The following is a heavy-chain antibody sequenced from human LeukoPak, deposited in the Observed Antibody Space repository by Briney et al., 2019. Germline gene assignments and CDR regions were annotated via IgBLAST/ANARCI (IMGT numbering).Heavy chain of an antibody. J-gene: IGHJ4*02. D-gene: IGHD6-6*01. Sequence: GGTLRLSCAASGFTFSSYWMSWVRQAPGKGLEWVANIKQDGSEKYYVDSVKGRFTISRDNAKNSLYLQMNSLRAEDTAVYYCAKSPPGAYSSSYYFDYWGQGTLVTVSS. CDR2: IKQDGSEK. V-gene: IGHV3-7*02. CDR1: GFTFSSYW. CDR3: AKSPPGAYSSSYYFDY.